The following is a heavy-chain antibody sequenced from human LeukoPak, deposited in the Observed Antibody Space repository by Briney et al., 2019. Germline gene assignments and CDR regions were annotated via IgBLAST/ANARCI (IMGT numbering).Heavy chain of an antibody. V-gene: IGHV3-30-3*01. CDR1: GFTFSSYA. CDR3: ARDLNYYDSSGYYLTHSWYFDL. Sequence: PGGSLRLSCAASGFTFSSYAMHWVRQAPGKGLEWVAVISYDGSNKYYADSVKGRFTISRDNSKNTLYLQMNSLRAEDTAVYYCARDLNYYDSSGYYLTHSWYFDLWGRGTLVTVSS. CDR2: ISYDGSNK. D-gene: IGHD3-22*01. J-gene: IGHJ2*01.